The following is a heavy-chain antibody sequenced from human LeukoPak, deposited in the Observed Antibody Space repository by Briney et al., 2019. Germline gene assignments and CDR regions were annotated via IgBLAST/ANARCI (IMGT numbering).Heavy chain of an antibody. V-gene: IGHV1-2*02. D-gene: IGHD6-13*01. CDR3: AISIAAAGAVDY. CDR1: GYTFTGYW. Sequence: GASVKVSCKAFGYTFTGYWMHWVRQAPGQGPEWMGVISPSGGSTIYAQKFQGRVTMTRDTSISTAYMELSRLRSDDTAVYYCAISIAAAGAVDYWGQGTLVTVSS. CDR2: ISPSGGST. J-gene: IGHJ4*02.